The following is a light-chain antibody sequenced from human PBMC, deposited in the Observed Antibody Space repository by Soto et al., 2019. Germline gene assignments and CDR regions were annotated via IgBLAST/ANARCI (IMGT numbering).Light chain of an antibody. CDR1: QSVTSGY. CDR2: GAS. Sequence: EIVLTQSPGTLSLSPGERATLSCRASQSVTSGYLAWYQQQPNQAPRLLIYGASYRATGIPDRFSGGGSGTDFTLTISRLEPEDFAVYYCQQYSSSPPAITFGQGTRLEIK. J-gene: IGKJ5*01. CDR3: QQYSSSPPAIT. V-gene: IGKV3-20*01.